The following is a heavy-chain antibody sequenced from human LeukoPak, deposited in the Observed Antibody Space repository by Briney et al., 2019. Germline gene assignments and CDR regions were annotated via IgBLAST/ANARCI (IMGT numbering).Heavy chain of an antibody. D-gene: IGHD3-22*01. V-gene: IGHV3-9*01. CDR1: GFTFDDYA. CDR2: ISWNSGSI. J-gene: IGHJ4*02. CDR3: AKDMSSSGLFIGDFDY. Sequence: GGSLRLSCAASGFTFDDYAMHWVRQAPGKGLEWVSGISWNSGSIGYADSVKGRFTISRDNAKNSLYLQMNSLRAEDTALYYCAKDMSSSGLFIGDFDYWGQGTLVTVSS.